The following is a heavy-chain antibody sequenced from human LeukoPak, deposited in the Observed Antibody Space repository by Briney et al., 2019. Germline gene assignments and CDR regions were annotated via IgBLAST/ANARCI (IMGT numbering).Heavy chain of an antibody. J-gene: IGHJ5*02. D-gene: IGHD1-26*01. CDR1: GYSISSGYY. Sequence: SETLSLTCTVSGYSISSGYYWGWIRQPPGKGLEWVGSIHYSARIYYNPSLKSRLTISPDTSKNQFSLKLTSVTAADTAVYYCTREVRSAWASFDPWGQGTLVIVSS. V-gene: IGHV4-38-2*02. CDR2: IHYSARI. CDR3: TREVRSAWASFDP.